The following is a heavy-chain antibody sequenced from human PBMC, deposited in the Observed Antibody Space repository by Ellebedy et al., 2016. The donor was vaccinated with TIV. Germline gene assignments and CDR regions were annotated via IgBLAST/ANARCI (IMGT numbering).Heavy chain of an antibody. J-gene: IGHJ4*02. CDR1: GFTFSNAW. CDR2: IKSKTDGGAA. CDR3: TTVYRYNYDSV. Sequence: GGSLRLSCAASGFTFSNAWMNWVRQAPGKGLEWVGRIKSKTDGGAADYAAHVKGSFTISRDDSKNTLSLQMNSLKTEDTAVYFCTTVYRYNYDSVWGQGTLVTVSS. V-gene: IGHV3-15*01. D-gene: IGHD5-18*01.